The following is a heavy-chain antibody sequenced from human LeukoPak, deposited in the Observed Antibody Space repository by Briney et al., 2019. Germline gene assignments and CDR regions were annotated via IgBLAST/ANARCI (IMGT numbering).Heavy chain of an antibody. CDR1: GGSISSGSYH. CDR2: IYTSGST. CDR3: ARGHYYYYGMDV. Sequence: PSETLSLTCTVSGGSISSGSYHWSWIRQPAGKGLEWIGRIYTSGSTNYNPSLKSRVTISVDTSKNQFSLKLSSVTAADTAVYYCARGHYYYYGMDVWGQGTTVTVSS. J-gene: IGHJ6*02. V-gene: IGHV4-61*02.